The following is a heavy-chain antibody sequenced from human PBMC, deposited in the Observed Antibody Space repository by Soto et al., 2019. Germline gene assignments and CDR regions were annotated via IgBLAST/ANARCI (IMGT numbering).Heavy chain of an antibody. J-gene: IGHJ4*02. CDR3: ARGERQQQRDY. Sequence: QVQLQESGPGLVKPSGTLSLTCAVSGDSISSSKWWSWVRQPPGKGLEWIGEIYHSGSTNYNPSLNSRVIISVDKSKNQFSRKLSSVTDADTAVYYCARGERQQQRDYWGQGTLVTVSS. CDR2: IYHSGST. V-gene: IGHV4-4*02. CDR1: GDSISSSKW. D-gene: IGHD6-13*01.